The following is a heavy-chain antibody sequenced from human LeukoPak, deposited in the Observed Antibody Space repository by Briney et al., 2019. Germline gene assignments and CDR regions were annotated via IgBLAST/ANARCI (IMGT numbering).Heavy chain of an antibody. V-gene: IGHV3-74*01. CDR2: INSDRSST. Sequence: PGGSLRLTCAAPGLSFSGYWMNWVRQAPGKGLVWVSRINSDRSSTTYADSVKGRLAISRDNAKNTLYLQMNSLRAEDTAVYYCARSGMTGTTGGFDYWSQGTLVTVSS. CDR3: ARSGMTGTTGGFDY. D-gene: IGHD1-7*01. J-gene: IGHJ4*02. CDR1: GLSFSGYW.